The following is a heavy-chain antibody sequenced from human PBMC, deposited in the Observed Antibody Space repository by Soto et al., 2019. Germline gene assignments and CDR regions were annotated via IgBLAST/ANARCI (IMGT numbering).Heavy chain of an antibody. J-gene: IGHJ6*02. CDR3: ASGGPVPAELPIKYGMDV. Sequence: PGGSLRLSCAASGFTVSSNDMSWVRQAPGKGLEWVSVIYSGGSTYYADSVKGRFTISRDNSKNTLYLQMNSLRAEDTAVYYCASGGPVPAELPIKYGMDVWGQGTTVTVSS. CDR1: GFTVSSND. D-gene: IGHD2-2*01. V-gene: IGHV3-53*01. CDR2: IYSGGST.